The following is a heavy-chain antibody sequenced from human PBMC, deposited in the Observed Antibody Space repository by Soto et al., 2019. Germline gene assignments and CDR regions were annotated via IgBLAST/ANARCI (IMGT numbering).Heavy chain of an antibody. V-gene: IGHV4-39*01. J-gene: IGHJ1*01. CDR2: LYFRGST. Sequence: QLQLQESGPGLVKPSETLSLTCTVSGDSISSSDYFWAWIRQPPGKGLEWIGSLYFRGSTYFNPSLGSRVTIAVDTAKNQLSLRLSSLTAADTAVYYCARQYTRAWFFQHWGQGTLVSVSS. CDR1: GDSISSSDYF. CDR3: ARQYTRAWFFQH. D-gene: IGHD6-19*01.